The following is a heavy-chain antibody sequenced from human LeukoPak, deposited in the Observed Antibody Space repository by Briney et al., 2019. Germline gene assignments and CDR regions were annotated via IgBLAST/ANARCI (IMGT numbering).Heavy chain of an antibody. CDR2: ISGSGSTK. D-gene: IGHD6-13*01. CDR1: GFTFSSYE. CDR3: ATLRPRQQLVVDH. Sequence: PGGSLRLSCAASGFTFSSYEMHWVRQAPGKGPEWVSYISGSGSTKYYADSVKGRFTTSRDNALNSLHLQMSSLRDEDTAVYYCATLRPRQQLVVDHWGQGTLVTVSS. J-gene: IGHJ4*02. V-gene: IGHV3-48*03.